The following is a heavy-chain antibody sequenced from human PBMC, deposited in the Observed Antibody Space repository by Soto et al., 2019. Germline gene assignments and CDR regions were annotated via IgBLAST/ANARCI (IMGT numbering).Heavy chain of an antibody. CDR3: AKGSSRYGYE. CDR2: ITAKGDID. D-gene: IGHD5-12*01. CDR1: GFTFNNFV. J-gene: IGHJ4*02. Sequence: EVQLLESGGDLVQPGGSLRLSCAASGFTFNNFVMTWVRQAPGKGLDWVSSITAKGDIDAYADSVRGRFTISRDKSWNSVSLKMNSLRVEDTVVYYCAKGSSRYGYEWGQGTLVTVSS. V-gene: IGHV3-23*01.